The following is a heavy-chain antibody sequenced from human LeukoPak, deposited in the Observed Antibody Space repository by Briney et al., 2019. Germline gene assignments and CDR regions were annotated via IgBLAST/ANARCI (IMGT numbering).Heavy chain of an antibody. CDR2: IYSDGTT. J-gene: IGHJ4*02. V-gene: IGHV3-53*01. CDR3: ARDYPSFDY. Sequence: GGSLRLSCAASGFTVSSNFMSWIRQAPGKGLEWVTVIYSDGTTYFADSVKGRFTISRDNSKNTLYLHMNSLRVEDTAVYYCARDYPSFDYWGQGTLVTVSS. CDR1: GFTVSSNF.